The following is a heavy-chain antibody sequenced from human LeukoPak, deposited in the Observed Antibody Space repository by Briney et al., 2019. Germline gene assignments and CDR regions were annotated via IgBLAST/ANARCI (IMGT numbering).Heavy chain of an antibody. CDR3: ARGGYYDGSGPSDY. CDR1: GFTFSNYA. J-gene: IGHJ4*02. CDR2: LSFGGNNK. V-gene: IGHV3-30*04. Sequence: GGSLRLSCAASGFTFSNYAMHWVRQAPGKGLEWVALLSFGGNNKDYADSVKGRFIISRDNSKNTLYLQMNSLRVEDTAVYYCARGGYYDGSGPSDYWGQGTRVTVSS. D-gene: IGHD3-22*01.